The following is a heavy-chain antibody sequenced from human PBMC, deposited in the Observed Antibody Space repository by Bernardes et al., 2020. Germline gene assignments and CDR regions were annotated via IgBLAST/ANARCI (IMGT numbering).Heavy chain of an antibody. J-gene: IGHJ4*02. Sequence: WGSLRLSFASSGFSFTSFWSHWFRQSPGKVLVWFSRIIRDSDSTSYSHSVYVRFTISRDNANNTLYLQMNSLRVEDTALYYCERCTRASYGDYVEGDDSWGQGTLVTVSS. D-gene: IGHD4-17*01. CDR3: ERCTRASYGDYVEGDDS. CDR1: GFSFTSFW. V-gene: IGHV3-74*01. CDR2: IIRDSDST.